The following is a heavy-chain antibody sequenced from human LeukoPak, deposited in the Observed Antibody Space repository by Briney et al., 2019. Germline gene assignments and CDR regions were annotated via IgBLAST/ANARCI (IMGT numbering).Heavy chain of an antibody. V-gene: IGHV4-59*01. D-gene: IGHD2-8*01. CDR2: IYYSGST. Sequence: PSETLSLTCTVSGGSISSYYWSWIRQPPGKGLEWIGYIYYSGSTNYNPSLKSRVTISVDTSKNQFSLKLSSVTAADTAVYYCARDRGLMRAGGVWFDPWGQGTLVTVSS. CDR3: ARDRGLMRAGGVWFDP. CDR1: GGSISSYY. J-gene: IGHJ5*02.